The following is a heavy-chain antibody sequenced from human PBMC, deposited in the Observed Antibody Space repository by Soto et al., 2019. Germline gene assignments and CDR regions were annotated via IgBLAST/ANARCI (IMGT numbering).Heavy chain of an antibody. Sequence: PGGSLRLSCTASGFAFSNYGIHWVRQAPGRGLEWVAVIWSDGTKKFYAGSVKGRFTISRDNAKNSLYLEMNSLRAEDTAVYYCARESEDLTSNFDYWGQGTLVTVSS. CDR3: ARESEDLTSNFDY. CDR1: GFAFSNYG. CDR2: IWSDGTKK. V-gene: IGHV3-33*01. J-gene: IGHJ4*02.